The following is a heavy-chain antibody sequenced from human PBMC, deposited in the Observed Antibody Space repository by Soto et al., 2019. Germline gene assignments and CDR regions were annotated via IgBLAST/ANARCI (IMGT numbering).Heavy chain of an antibody. D-gene: IGHD3-3*02. CDR1: GYTFLEFY. V-gene: IGHV1-46*01. CDR2: INPSGGGT. CDR3: ARDKPFSAGY. Sequence: QVQLVQSGTEVKKPGASVKFSCKASGYTFLEFYLHWVRQAPGQGLEWMGFINPSGGGTTYAQQFQGRPIMTWDTSTSTVYMELISLRSEDTAIYYCARDKPFSAGYWGQGTLVT. J-gene: IGHJ4*02.